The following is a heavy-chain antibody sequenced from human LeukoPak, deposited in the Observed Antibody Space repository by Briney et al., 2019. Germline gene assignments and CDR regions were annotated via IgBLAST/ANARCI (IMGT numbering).Heavy chain of an antibody. CDR1: GYTFTGYY. V-gene: IGHV1-2*02. CDR3: ARECCSGGSCYSSFDY. Sequence: ASVKVSXKASGYTFTGYYMHWVRQAPGQGLEWMGWINPNSGGTNYAQKFQGRVTMTRDTSISTAYMELSRLRSDDTAVYYCARECCSGGSCYSSFDYWGQGTLVTVSS. D-gene: IGHD2-15*01. CDR2: INPNSGGT. J-gene: IGHJ4*02.